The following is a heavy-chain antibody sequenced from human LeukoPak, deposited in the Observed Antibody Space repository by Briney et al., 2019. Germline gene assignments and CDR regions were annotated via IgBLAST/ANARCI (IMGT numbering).Heavy chain of an antibody. V-gene: IGHV3-7*03. Sequence: PGGSLRLSCAASGFTISNYWMSWVRQAPGKGLEWVANIKHDGSAEKYADSLKGRFTISRDNAKNSLYLQMNSLRAEDTALYYCAKHSGSYFIYYVDSWGQGTLVTVSS. CDR1: GFTISNYW. CDR3: AKHSGSYFIYYVDS. J-gene: IGHJ4*02. D-gene: IGHD1-26*01. CDR2: IKHDGSAE.